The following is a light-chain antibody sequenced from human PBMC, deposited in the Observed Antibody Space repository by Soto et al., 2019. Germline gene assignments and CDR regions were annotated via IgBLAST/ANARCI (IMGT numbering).Light chain of an antibody. CDR1: SSDVGTYNL. J-gene: IGLJ3*02. CDR2: EVN. CDR3: SSHAGSSTFVV. V-gene: IGLV2-23*02. Sequence: QSVLTQPASVSGSPGQSITISCTGTSSDVGTYNLVSWYQQYPGKAPKLLIYEVNKRPSAISNRFSGSKSGNTASLTISGLQADDEADYHCSSHAGSSTFVVFGGGTQLTVL.